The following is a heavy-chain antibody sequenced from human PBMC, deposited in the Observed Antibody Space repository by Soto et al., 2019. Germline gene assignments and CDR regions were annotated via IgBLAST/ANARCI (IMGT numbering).Heavy chain of an antibody. J-gene: IGHJ4*02. CDR3: ARVRYYYDSSGYYQYYFDY. CDR2: IIPIFGTA. D-gene: IGHD3-22*01. V-gene: IGHV1-69*13. CDR1: GGTFSSYA. Sequence: GASVKVSCKASGGTFSSYAISWVRQAPGQGLEWMGGIIPIFGTANYAQKFQGRVTITADESTSTAYMELSSLRSEDTAVYYCARVRYYYDSSGYYQYYFDYWGQGTLVTVSS.